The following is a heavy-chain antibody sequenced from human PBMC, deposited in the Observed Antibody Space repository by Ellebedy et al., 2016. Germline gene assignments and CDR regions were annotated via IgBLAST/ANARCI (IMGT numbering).Heavy chain of an antibody. Sequence: ASVKVSCKASGYTFTSYGINWVRQATGQGLEWMGWMNPNSGNTGYGQKFQGRVTMTRNTSISTASMELSSLISGDTAVYYCARGGHFYDSSGYLNMAFDIWGQGTMVTVSS. CDR3: ARGGHFYDSSGYLNMAFDI. J-gene: IGHJ3*02. V-gene: IGHV1-8*02. CDR2: MNPNSGNT. D-gene: IGHD3-22*01. CDR1: GYTFTSYG.